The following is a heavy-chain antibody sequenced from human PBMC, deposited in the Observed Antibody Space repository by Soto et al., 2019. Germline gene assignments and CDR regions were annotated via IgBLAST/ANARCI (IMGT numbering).Heavy chain of an antibody. J-gene: IGHJ3*02. CDR3: AREDTYLTRYPDAFDI. Sequence: SETLSLTCAVYGGSFSGYYWSWIRQPPGKGLEWIGEINHSGSTNYNPSLKSRVTISVDTSKNQFSLKLSSVTAADTVVYYWAREDTYLTRYPDAFDIWGQGTMVTVSS. CDR1: GGSFSGYY. CDR2: INHSGST. D-gene: IGHD2-15*01. V-gene: IGHV4-34*01.